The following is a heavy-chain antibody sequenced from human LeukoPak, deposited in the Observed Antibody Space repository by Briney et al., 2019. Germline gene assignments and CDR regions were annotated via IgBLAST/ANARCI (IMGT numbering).Heavy chain of an antibody. CDR2: MNTNSDNR. Sequence: ASVKVSCKASGYTFTSYDINWVRQATGQGLGWMGWMNTNSDNRGYAQKVQGKGSMTRNTSRSTAYMELSSLRSEDTAVYYCARGNMLYYYYGMDVWGQGTTVTVSS. V-gene: IGHV1-8*01. J-gene: IGHJ6*02. CDR1: GYTFTSYD. D-gene: IGHD2-8*01. CDR3: ARGNMLYYYYGMDV.